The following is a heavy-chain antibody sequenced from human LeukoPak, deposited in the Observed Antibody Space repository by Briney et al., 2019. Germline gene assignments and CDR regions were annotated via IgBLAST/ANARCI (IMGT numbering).Heavy chain of an antibody. Sequence: GRSLTLSCSGSAFTFSNYGMHWVRQAPGKGLEYVSGINSNGGSTYYADSVKGRFTIYRDNSKNTLYLQMSSLRAEDMAVCYCVKDRRIVWFGELSGFDYWGGGTLVTVSS. CDR2: INSNGGST. V-gene: IGHV3-64D*06. J-gene: IGHJ4*02. CDR1: AFTFSNYG. CDR3: VKDRRIVWFGELSGFDY. D-gene: IGHD3-10*01.